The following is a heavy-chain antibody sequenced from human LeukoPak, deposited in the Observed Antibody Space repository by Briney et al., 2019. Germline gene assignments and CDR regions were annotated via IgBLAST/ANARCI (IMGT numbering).Heavy chain of an antibody. CDR2: ISYDGSNK. V-gene: IGHV3-30*18. J-gene: IGHJ3*02. CDR1: GFTFSSYA. Sequence: GGPLRLSCAAPGFTFSSYAMSWVRQAPGKGLEWVAVISYDGSNKYYADSVKGRFTISRDNSKNTLYLQMNSLRAEDTAVYYCAKEDNDGYSYGSAFDIWGQGTMVTVSS. CDR3: AKEDNDGYSYGSAFDI. D-gene: IGHD5-18*01.